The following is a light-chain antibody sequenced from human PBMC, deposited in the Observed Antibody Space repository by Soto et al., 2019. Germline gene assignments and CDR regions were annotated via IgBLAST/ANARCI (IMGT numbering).Light chain of an antibody. CDR2: AAS. CDR3: QKYNSPPRT. Sequence: DIQMTQSPSSLSASVGDRVYITCRASQDIADFLAWYQHKPGKVPTLLIYAASTLQSGVPSRFSGSASGTDFTLTISSLQPEDVATYYCQKYNSPPRTFGQGTKVEV. V-gene: IGKV1-27*01. J-gene: IGKJ1*01. CDR1: QDIADF.